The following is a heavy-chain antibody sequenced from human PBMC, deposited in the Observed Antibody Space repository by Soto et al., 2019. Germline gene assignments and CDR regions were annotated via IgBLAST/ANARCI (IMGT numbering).Heavy chain of an antibody. CDR1: GYSFTSYW. J-gene: IGHJ5*02. V-gene: IGHV5-51*01. D-gene: IGHD6-6*01. CDR2: IYPGDSDT. CDR3: ARQGSIATRTSWLDT. Sequence: GESLKISCKASGYSFTSYWIAWVRQVPGKGLEWMGIIYPGDSDTRYSPSFQGQVTISADKSISTAYLQWSSLTASDTAIYYCARQGSIATRTSWLDTSGQGNALTVYS.